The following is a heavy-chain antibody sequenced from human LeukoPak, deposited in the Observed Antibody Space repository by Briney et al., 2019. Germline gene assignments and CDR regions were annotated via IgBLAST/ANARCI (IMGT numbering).Heavy chain of an antibody. V-gene: IGHV4-34*01. Sequence: PSETLSLTCAVYGGSFSGYYWSWIRQPPGKGLEWIGEINHSGSTNYNPSLKSRVTISVDTSKNQFSLKLSSVTAADTAVYYCARLWGYYYDSSGHRGVFDYWGQGTLVTVSS. J-gene: IGHJ4*02. D-gene: IGHD3-22*01. CDR3: ARLWGYYYDSSGHRGVFDY. CDR2: INHSGST. CDR1: GGSFSGYY.